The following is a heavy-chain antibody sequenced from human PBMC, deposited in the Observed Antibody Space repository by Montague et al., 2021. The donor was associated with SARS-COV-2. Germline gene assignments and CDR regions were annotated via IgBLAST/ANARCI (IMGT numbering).Heavy chain of an antibody. J-gene: IGHJ5*01. CDR1: GYSISSGYF. CDR2: IYHGGFT. CDR3: ARAYCGGDCNYLYIWFDS. Sequence: SETLSLTCSVSGYSISSGYFWGWIRQPLGKGLEWIGAIYHGGFTXXNPSLKSRLTRSLDTSKNQFSLRLSSVTAADTAIYYCARAYCGGDCNYLYIWFDSWGQGALVTVSS. V-gene: IGHV4-38-2*02. D-gene: IGHD2-21*01.